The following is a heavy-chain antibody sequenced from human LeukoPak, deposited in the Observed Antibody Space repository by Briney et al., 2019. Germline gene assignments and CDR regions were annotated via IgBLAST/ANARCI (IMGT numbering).Heavy chain of an antibody. J-gene: IGHJ5*02. CDR1: GFTVSSNY. CDR3: ARGPMIPFDP. V-gene: IGHV3-66*02. D-gene: IGHD3-22*01. CDR2: IYTGGST. Sequence: PGGSLRLSCAASGFTVSSNYMSWVRQAPGKGLEWVSVIYTGGSTYYADSVKGRFTISRDNSKNTVYLQMNSLRVDDTAVYYCARGPMIPFDPWGQGTLVTVSS.